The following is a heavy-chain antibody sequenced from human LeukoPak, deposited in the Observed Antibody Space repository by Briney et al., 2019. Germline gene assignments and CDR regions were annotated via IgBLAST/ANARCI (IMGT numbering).Heavy chain of an antibody. J-gene: IGHJ3*02. V-gene: IGHV4-59*12. CDR2: IYYSGST. D-gene: IGHD3-3*01. CDR1: GGSISSYY. Sequence: SETLSLTCTVSGGSISSYYWSWIRQPPGKGLEWIGYIYYSGSTNYNPSLKSRVTISVDTSKNQFSLKLSSVTAADTAVYYCARDRNYDFWSGSDAFDIWGQGTMVTVSS. CDR3: ARDRNYDFWSGSDAFDI.